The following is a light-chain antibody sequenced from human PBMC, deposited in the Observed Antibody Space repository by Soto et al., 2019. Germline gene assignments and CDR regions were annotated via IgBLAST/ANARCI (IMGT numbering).Light chain of an antibody. Sequence: EIVWTQSPGTLSLSPGERATLSCRASQSVASRNLAWYQQKSGQAPRLLIYGASSRAIHTPDRFSGSGSGTDFTLTISGLEPEDFAVYYCQHFGNSLWTFGQGTKVDIK. V-gene: IGKV3-20*01. J-gene: IGKJ1*01. CDR1: QSVASRN. CDR2: GAS. CDR3: QHFGNSLWT.